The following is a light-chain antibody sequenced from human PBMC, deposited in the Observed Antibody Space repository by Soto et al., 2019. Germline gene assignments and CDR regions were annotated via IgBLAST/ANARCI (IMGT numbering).Light chain of an antibody. V-gene: IGLV2-14*02. Sequence: QSALTQPASVSGSPGQSITISCTGTSSDVGSYGLVSWYQQHPGKAPQLIIYEATKRPSGVSPRFSGSRSGNTASLTIFGLQVEDEAVYYCSSYTSGSTLPWVFGTGTKLTVL. CDR3: SSYTSGSTLPWV. J-gene: IGLJ1*01. CDR1: SSDVGSYGL. CDR2: EAT.